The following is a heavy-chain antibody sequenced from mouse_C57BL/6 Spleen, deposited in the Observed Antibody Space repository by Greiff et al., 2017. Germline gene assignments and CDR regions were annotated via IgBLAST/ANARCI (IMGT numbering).Heavy chain of an antibody. J-gene: IGHJ2*01. Sequence: EVKLQESGPGLVKPSQSLSLTCSVTGYSITSCYYWNWIRQRPGNKLEWMCYISYDGSNNYNPSLKNRISISRDTSKNQFFLKLNSVTTEDTATYYCARGYGSSPFDDWGQGTTLTVSS. V-gene: IGHV3-6*01. CDR3: ARGYGSSPFDD. CDR1: GYSITSCYY. D-gene: IGHD1-1*01. CDR2: ISYDGSN.